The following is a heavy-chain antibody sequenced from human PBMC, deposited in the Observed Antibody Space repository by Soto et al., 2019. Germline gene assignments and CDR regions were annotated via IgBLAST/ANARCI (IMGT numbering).Heavy chain of an antibody. CDR3: AIPGRTARGSFDI. V-gene: IGHV3-33*01. CDR1: GFTFSSYG. D-gene: IGHD5-18*01. CDR2: IWYDGSNK. Sequence: QVQLVESGGGVVQPGRSLRLSCAASGFTFSSYGMHWVRQAPGKGLEWVAVIWYDGSNKYYADSVQGRFTISRDNSKVTLYLQMNSLRDEDTAVYYCAIPGRTARGSFDIWGQGTMVTVSS. J-gene: IGHJ3*02.